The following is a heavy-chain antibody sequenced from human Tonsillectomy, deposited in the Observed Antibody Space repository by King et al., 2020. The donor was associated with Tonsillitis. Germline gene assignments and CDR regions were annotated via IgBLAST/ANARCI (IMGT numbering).Heavy chain of an antibody. J-gene: IGHJ6*02. CDR3: ARVRTSEVGYYNYGMDV. D-gene: IGHD1-26*01. CDR1: GFSLSTRTMC. V-gene: IGHV2-70*01. Sequence: LTLKESGPALVKPTQTLTLTCTFSGFSLSTRTMCVSXIRQPPGXAXXXXXXXXXXXXKXXXXSIKTRLTISKETSKNQVVLTXANMDPVDTATYYCARVRTSEVGYYNYGMDVWGQGTTVTVSS. CDR2: XXXXXXK.